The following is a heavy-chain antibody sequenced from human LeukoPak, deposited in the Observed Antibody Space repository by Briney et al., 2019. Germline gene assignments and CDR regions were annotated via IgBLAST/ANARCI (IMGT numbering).Heavy chain of an antibody. CDR1: GYTFTGYY. CDR2: INPHSGDT. Sequence: GASVKVSCKASGYTFTGYYMHWVRQAPGQGPEWMGWINPHSGDTTYVQKFQGRVSMTRDTSISTAYMELSRLTSDDTAVYYCARGRKYTSGYRVTELGSGYSDYWGQGTLVTVSS. V-gene: IGHV1-2*02. CDR3: ARGRKYTSGYRVTELGSGYSDY. J-gene: IGHJ4*02. D-gene: IGHD5-18*01.